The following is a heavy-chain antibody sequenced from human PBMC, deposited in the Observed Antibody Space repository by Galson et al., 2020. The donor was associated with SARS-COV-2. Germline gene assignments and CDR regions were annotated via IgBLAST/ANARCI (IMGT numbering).Heavy chain of an antibody. Sequence: GESLKISCAASGFTFSSYGMHWVRQAPGKGLEWVAVIWYDGSNKYYADSVKGRFTISRDNSKNTLYLQMNSLRAEDTAVYYCARDLVGKYYYMDVWGKGTTVTGSS. CDR2: IWYDGSNK. V-gene: IGHV3-33*01. CDR3: ARDLVGKYYYMDV. J-gene: IGHJ6*03. CDR1: GFTFSSYG. D-gene: IGHD1-26*01.